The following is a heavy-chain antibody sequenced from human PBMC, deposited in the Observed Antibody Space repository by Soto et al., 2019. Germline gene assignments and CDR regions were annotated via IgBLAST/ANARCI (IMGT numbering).Heavy chain of an antibody. D-gene: IGHD3-22*01. CDR1: GYTFTGYY. CDR2: INPNSGGT. Sequence: ASVKVSCKASGYTFTGYYMHWVRQAPGQGLEWMGWINPNSGGTNYAQKFQGWVTMTRDTSISTAYMELSRLRSDDTAVYYCARSRPYYYDGDNWFDPWGQGTLVTVSS. CDR3: ARSRPYYYDGDNWFDP. V-gene: IGHV1-2*04. J-gene: IGHJ5*02.